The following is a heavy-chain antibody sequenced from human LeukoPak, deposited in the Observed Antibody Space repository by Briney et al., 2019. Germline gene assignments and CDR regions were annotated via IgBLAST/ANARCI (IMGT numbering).Heavy chain of an antibody. CDR1: GGSVSRGGYY. V-gene: IGHV4-31*03. J-gene: IGHJ4*02. CDR2: TSYSEDT. CDR3: ATADWESFYFDS. D-gene: IGHD1-26*01. Sequence: SETLSLTCTVSGGSVSRGGYYWNWIRQHPGKGLEWIGFTSYSEDTYYNPSLMSRITIPVDRSQNQFSLKMRDVTAADTAVYFCATADWESFYFDSWGQGALVAVSS.